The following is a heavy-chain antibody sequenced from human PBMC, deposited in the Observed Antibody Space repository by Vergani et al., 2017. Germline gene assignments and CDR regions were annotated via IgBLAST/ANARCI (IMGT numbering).Heavy chain of an antibody. CDR1: GFTFDDYA. D-gene: IGHD3-10*01. Sequence: EVQLVESGGGLVQPGRSLRLSCAASGFTFDDYAMHWVRQAPGKGLEWVSGISWNSGSIGYADSVKGRFTISRDNAKNSLYLQMNSLRAEDTACYYCAKGPYYGSGSYYSGNWFDYWGQGTLVTVSS. V-gene: IGHV3-9*01. J-gene: IGHJ4*02. CDR2: ISWNSGSI. CDR3: AKGPYYGSGSYYSGNWFDY.